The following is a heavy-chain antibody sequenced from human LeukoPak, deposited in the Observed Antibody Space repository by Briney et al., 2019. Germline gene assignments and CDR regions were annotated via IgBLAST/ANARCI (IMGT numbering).Heavy chain of an antibody. D-gene: IGHD3-10*01. Sequence: SETLSLTCTVSGGSISSGGYYWSWIRQPPGKGLEWIGYIYHSGSTYYNPSLKSRVTISVDRSKNQLSLKLSSVTAADTAVYYCARASGKESRYFDYWGQGTLVTVSS. CDR2: IYHSGST. J-gene: IGHJ4*02. CDR1: GGSISSGGYY. V-gene: IGHV4-30-2*01. CDR3: ARASGKESRYFDY.